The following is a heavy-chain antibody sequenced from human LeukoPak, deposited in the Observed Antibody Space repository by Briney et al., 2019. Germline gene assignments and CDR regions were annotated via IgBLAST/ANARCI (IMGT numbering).Heavy chain of an antibody. CDR2: ISSSSSYI. J-gene: IGHJ4*02. CDR3: AKESSYGYNSFDY. Sequence: PGGSLRLSCAASGFTFSSYSMNWVRQAPGKGLEWVSSISSSSSYIYYADSVKGRFTISRDNSKNTLYLQMNSLRAEDTAVYYCAKESSYGYNSFDYWGQGTLVTVSS. D-gene: IGHD5-18*01. V-gene: IGHV3-21*04. CDR1: GFTFSSYS.